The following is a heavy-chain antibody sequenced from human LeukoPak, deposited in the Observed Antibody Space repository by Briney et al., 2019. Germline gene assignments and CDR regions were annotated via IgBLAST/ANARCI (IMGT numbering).Heavy chain of an antibody. CDR1: GGSFSGYY. J-gene: IGHJ5*02. Sequence: SETLSLTCAVYGGSFSGYYWSWIRQPPGKGLEWIGEINHSGSTNYNPSLKSRVTISVDTAKNQFSLKLSSVTAADTAVYYCARVLNYGSGSYSLWYNWFDPWGQGTLVTVSS. CDR3: ARVLNYGSGSYSLWYNWFDP. CDR2: INHSGST. D-gene: IGHD3-10*01. V-gene: IGHV4-34*01.